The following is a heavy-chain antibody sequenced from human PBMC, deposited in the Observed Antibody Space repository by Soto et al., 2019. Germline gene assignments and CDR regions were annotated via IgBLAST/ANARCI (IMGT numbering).Heavy chain of an antibody. J-gene: IGHJ6*02. V-gene: IGHV1-18*01. CDR3: ARDRYYDFWSGYYTAGYYYYGMDV. CDR1: GYTFTSYG. D-gene: IGHD3-3*01. CDR2: ISAYNGNT. Sequence: QVQLVQSGAEVKKPGASVKVSCKASGYTFTSYGISWVRQAPGQGLEWMGWISAYNGNTNYAQKLQGRVTMTTDTSTSTAYMELRSLRSDDTAVYYCARDRYYDFWSGYYTAGYYYYGMDVWGQGTTVIVSS.